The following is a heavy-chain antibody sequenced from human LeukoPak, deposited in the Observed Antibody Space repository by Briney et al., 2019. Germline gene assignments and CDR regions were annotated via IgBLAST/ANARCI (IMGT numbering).Heavy chain of an antibody. D-gene: IGHD2-15*01. J-gene: IGHJ4*02. CDR2: IYYSGST. CDR1: GGSISSYF. V-gene: IGHV4-59*01. CDR3: ARAAGYCSGGTCYDY. Sequence: SETLSLTCTVSGGSISSYFWTWIRQPPGKRLEWVGSIYYSGSTNYNPSLKSRLTISVDTSKKQLSLKLSSVTAADTAVYYCARAAGYCSGGTCYDYWGQGTLVTVSS.